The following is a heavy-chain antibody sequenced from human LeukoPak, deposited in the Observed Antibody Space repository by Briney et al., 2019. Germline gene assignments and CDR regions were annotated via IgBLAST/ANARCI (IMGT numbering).Heavy chain of an antibody. Sequence: GGSLRLSCAAFGFTFSSYWMNWVRQAPGKGLEWVANIGQDGSEKYYVDSVKGRFTISRDNAKNSVYLQMNSLRAEDTAVYYCAKSTASAGEGAFDIWGQGTMVTVSS. V-gene: IGHV3-7*03. CDR3: AKSTASAGEGAFDI. CDR1: GFTFSSYW. D-gene: IGHD6-25*01. CDR2: IGQDGSEK. J-gene: IGHJ3*02.